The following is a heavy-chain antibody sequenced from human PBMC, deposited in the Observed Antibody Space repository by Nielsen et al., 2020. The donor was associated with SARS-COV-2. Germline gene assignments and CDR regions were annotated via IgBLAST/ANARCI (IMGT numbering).Heavy chain of an antibody. Sequence: ASVKVSCKASGHTFTGYYMHWVRQAPGQGLEWMGIINPSGGSTSYAQKFQGRVTMTRDTSTSTVYMELSSLRSEDTAVYYCASPDCSSTSCSPWDFDYWGQGTLVTVSS. CDR1: GHTFTGYY. V-gene: IGHV1-46*01. D-gene: IGHD2-2*01. CDR3: ASPDCSSTSCSPWDFDY. J-gene: IGHJ4*02. CDR2: INPSGGST.